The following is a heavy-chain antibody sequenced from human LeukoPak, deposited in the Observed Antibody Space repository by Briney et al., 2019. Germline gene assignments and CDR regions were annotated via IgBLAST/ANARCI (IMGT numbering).Heavy chain of an antibody. Sequence: SETLSLTCTVSGGSISSYYWSWIRQPPGKGLEWIGYIYYSGSTNYNPSLKSRVTISVDTSKNQFSLKLSSVTAADTAVYYCAGFDWLPEKGFDYWGQGTLVTVSS. CDR3: AGFDWLPEKGFDY. J-gene: IGHJ4*02. D-gene: IGHD3-9*01. CDR2: IYYSGST. CDR1: GGSISSYY. V-gene: IGHV4-59*01.